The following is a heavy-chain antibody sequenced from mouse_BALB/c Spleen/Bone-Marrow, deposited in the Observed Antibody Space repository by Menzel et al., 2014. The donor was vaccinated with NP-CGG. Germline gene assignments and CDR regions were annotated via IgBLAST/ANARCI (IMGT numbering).Heavy chain of an antibody. CDR2: ISYSGST. CDR1: GYSITSDYA. D-gene: IGHD4-1*01. V-gene: IGHV3-2*02. J-gene: IGHJ2*01. Sequence: EVQLQQSGPGLVKPSQSLSLTCTVTGYSITSDYAWNWIRQFPGNKLEWMGYISYSGSTGYNPSLKSRISITRDTSKNQFFLQLNSVTTEDTATYYCAKTGTRYYFDYWGQGTTLTVSS. CDR3: AKTGTRYYFDY.